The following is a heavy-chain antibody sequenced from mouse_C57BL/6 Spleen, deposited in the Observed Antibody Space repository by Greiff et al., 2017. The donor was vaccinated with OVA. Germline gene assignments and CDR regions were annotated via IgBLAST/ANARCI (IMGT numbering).Heavy chain of an antibody. J-gene: IGHJ3*01. V-gene: IGHV1-64*01. Sequence: QVQLQQPGAELVKPGASVKLSCKASGYTFTSYWMHWVKQRPGQGLEWIGMIHPNSGSTNYNEKFKSKSTLTVAQSSSTAYMQLSSLTSEDSAVYYCARIGGSSSTPGFAYWGQGTLVTVSA. CDR1: GYTFTSYW. CDR2: IHPNSGST. CDR3: ARIGGSSSTPGFAY. D-gene: IGHD1-1*01.